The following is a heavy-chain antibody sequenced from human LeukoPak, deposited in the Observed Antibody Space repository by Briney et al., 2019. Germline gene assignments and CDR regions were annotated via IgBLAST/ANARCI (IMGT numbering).Heavy chain of an antibody. D-gene: IGHD2-15*01. Sequence: GGSLRLSCAASGFTFRDYAMYWVRQAPGKGLEWVSGISWDSSSVAYADSVKGRFTISRDNAKNSLYLQMNSLRAEDMALYYCAKDVGGPLADAFDIWGQGTMVTVSS. CDR2: ISWDSSSV. V-gene: IGHV3-9*03. CDR1: GFTFRDYA. J-gene: IGHJ3*02. CDR3: AKDVGGPLADAFDI.